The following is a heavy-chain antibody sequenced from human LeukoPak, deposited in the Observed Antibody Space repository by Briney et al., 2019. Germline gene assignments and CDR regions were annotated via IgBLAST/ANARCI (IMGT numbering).Heavy chain of an antibody. CDR1: GFTFSSYG. CDR3: AKDFRYCSTTSCYAPFDY. Sequence: AGGSLRLSCAASGFTFSSYGMHWVRQAPGKGLEWAAFIRYDGSNKYYADSVKGRFTISRDNSKNTLYLQMNSLRAEDTAVYYCAKDFRYCSTTSCYAPFDYWGQGTLVTVSS. J-gene: IGHJ4*02. CDR2: IRYDGSNK. D-gene: IGHD2-2*01. V-gene: IGHV3-30*02.